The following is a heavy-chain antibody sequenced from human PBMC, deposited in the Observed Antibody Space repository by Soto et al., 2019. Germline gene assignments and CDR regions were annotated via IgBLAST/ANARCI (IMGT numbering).Heavy chain of an antibody. D-gene: IGHD6-19*01. CDR3: AYGPEEGIAVAGTRFDP. CDR1: GFSLSTSGVG. V-gene: IGHV2-5*02. J-gene: IGHJ5*02. Sequence: SGPTLVNPTQTLTLTCTFSGFSLSTSGVGVGWIRQPPGKALEWLALIYWDDDKRYSPSLKSRLTITKDTSKNQVVLTMTNMDPVDTATYYCAYGPEEGIAVAGTRFDPWGQGTLVTVSS. CDR2: IYWDDDK.